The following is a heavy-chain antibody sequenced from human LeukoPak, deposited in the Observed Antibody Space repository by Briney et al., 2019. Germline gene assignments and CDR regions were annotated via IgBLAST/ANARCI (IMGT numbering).Heavy chain of an antibody. CDR3: ASGYSSGWYPTFDP. CDR1: GGSISSGGYS. Sequence: PSETLSLTCAVSGGSISSGGYSWSWIRQPPGKGLEWIGYIYYSGSTYYNPSLKSRVTISVDTSKNQFSLKLSSVTAADTAVYYCASGYSSGWYPTFDPWDQGTLVTVSS. CDR2: IYYSGST. D-gene: IGHD6-19*01. V-gene: IGHV4-30-4*07. J-gene: IGHJ5*02.